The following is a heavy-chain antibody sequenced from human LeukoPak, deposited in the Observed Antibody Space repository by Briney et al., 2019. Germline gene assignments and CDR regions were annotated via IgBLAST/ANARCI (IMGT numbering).Heavy chain of an antibody. Sequence: SETLSLTCTVSGGSISSSSYFWGWIRQPPGKGLEWIGSIFYSGSTYYNPSLNSRVTISIDTSKNQFSLRLSSVTAADTAVYYCARSGSYAAAGDYWGQGTLVTVSS. CDR1: GGSISSSSYF. D-gene: IGHD2-15*01. J-gene: IGHJ4*02. CDR3: ARSGSYAAAGDY. CDR2: IFYSGST. V-gene: IGHV4-39*01.